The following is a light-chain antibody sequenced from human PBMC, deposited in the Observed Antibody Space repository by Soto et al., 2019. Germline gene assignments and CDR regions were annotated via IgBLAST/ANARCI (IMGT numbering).Light chain of an antibody. CDR2: GAS. CDR3: QHYNDWPPTWT. Sequence: EIVMTQSPATLSVSPGERATLSCRASQSVSSKLAWYKQKPGQAPRDLIFGASTRATGIPARFSGSGSGTEFTLTITSLQSEDFAVYYCQHYNDWPPTWTFGQGTSVEIK. J-gene: IGKJ1*01. CDR1: QSVSSK. V-gene: IGKV3-15*01.